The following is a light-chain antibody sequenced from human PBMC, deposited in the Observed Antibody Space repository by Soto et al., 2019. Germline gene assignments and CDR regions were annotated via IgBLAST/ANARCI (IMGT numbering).Light chain of an antibody. CDR3: TSYSSGSTLYV. V-gene: IGLV2-14*01. CDR2: EVS. Sequence: QSALTQPASVSGSPGQSITISCTGTSSDVGGYKYVSWYQQHPGKAPKLLIYEVSNRPSGISNRFSASKSGNAASLTISGLQPEDEADYYCTSYSSGSTLYVFGTGTKVPS. J-gene: IGLJ1*01. CDR1: SSDVGGYKY.